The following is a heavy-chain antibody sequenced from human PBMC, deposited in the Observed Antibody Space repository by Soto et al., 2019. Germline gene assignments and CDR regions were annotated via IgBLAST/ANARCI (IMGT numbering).Heavy chain of an antibody. CDR2: INPSGGST. CDR3: VLTTNKPHYYHYYMDV. V-gene: IGHV1-46*01. CDR1: GYTFTSYY. Sequence: RASVKVSCKASGYTFTSYYMHWVRQAPGQGLEWMGIINPSGGSTRYAQKFQGRVTMTRDTSTSTAYMELSSLRSEDTAVYYCVLTTNKPHYYHYYMDVWGKGTTVTVSS. J-gene: IGHJ6*03.